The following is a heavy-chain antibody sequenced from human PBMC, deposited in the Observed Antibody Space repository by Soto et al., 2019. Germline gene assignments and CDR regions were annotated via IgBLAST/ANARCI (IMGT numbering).Heavy chain of an antibody. CDR3: ARYVPGEVRGVIDVYYYYGMDV. V-gene: IGHV4-59*01. CDR1: GGSISSYY. J-gene: IGHJ6*02. Sequence: SETMSLTCTVSGGSISSYYWSWIRQPPGKGLEWIGYIYYSGSTNYNPSLKSRVTISVDTSKNQFSLKLSSVTAADTAVYYCARYVPGEVRGVIDVYYYYGMDVWGQGTTVTVSS. D-gene: IGHD3-10*01. CDR2: IYYSGST.